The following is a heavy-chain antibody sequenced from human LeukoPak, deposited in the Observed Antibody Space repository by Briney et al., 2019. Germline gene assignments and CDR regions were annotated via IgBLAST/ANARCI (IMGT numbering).Heavy chain of an antibody. Sequence: GGSLRLSCAASGFTFTSSAMNWVRQAPGKGLEWVSGISGSGGSTYYADSVKGRFTTSRDNSKNTLFLQMNSLRAEDTAVYHCARQIGYCSDGNCYFDYWGQGTLVTVSS. CDR1: GFTFTSSA. CDR3: ARQIGYCSDGNCYFDY. V-gene: IGHV3-23*01. J-gene: IGHJ4*02. CDR2: ISGSGGST. D-gene: IGHD2-15*01.